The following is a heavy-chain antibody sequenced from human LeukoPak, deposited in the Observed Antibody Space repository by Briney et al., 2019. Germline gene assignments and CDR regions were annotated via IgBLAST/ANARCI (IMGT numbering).Heavy chain of an antibody. V-gene: IGHV3-23*01. CDR3: AKDSNSGNYFASYYLDY. CDR1: GFTFNNYA. CDR2: ISSSGGSI. D-gene: IGHD1-26*01. Sequence: PGGSLRLSCAASGFTFNNYAMSWVRQAPGKGLEWVSAISSSGGSIYYADSVKGRFTISRDNSRNMLSLQMNSLRAEDTAVYYCAKDSNSGNYFASYYLDYWGQGTVVTVSS. J-gene: IGHJ4*02.